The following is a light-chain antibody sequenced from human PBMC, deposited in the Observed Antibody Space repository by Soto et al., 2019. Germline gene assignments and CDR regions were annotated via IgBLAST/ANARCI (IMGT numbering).Light chain of an antibody. J-gene: IGLJ2*01. V-gene: IGLV1-40*01. Sequence: QAVVTQPPSVSGAPGQRVTISCTGSSSNIGAGYVVHWYQQLPGTAPKLLIYGNSNRPSGVPDRFSGSKSGTSASLAITGLQAEDEADYYCQSYDSSLSGSHVVFGGGTKVTVL. CDR1: SSNIGAGYV. CDR3: QSYDSSLSGSHVV. CDR2: GNS.